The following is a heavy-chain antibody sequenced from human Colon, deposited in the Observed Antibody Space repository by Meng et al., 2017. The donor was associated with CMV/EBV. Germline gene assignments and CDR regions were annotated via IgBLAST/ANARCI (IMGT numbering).Heavy chain of an antibody. D-gene: IGHD3-16*02. J-gene: IGHJ6*02. V-gene: IGHV1-8*01. CDR1: GYPFINNN. CDR2: MNPNSGET. Sequence: ASVNVSCKASGYPFINNNFNWVRQATGQGLEWMGWMNPNSGETGFAQKFQGRITMTRDTSISTAYLELSTLKSEDTALYFCAVIVPATDYSYGTDVWGQGTTVTVSS. CDR3: AVIVPATDYSYGTDV.